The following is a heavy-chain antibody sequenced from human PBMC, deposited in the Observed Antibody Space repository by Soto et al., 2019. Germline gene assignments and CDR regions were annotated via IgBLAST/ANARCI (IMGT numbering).Heavy chain of an antibody. CDR2: INHSGST. Sequence: PSETLSLTCAVYGGSFSGYYWSWIRQPPGKGLEWIGEINHSGSTNYNPSLKSRVTISVDTSKNQFSLKLSSVTAADTAVYYCASVGRLYYDFWSGYYREYYFDYWGQGTLVT. J-gene: IGHJ4*02. V-gene: IGHV4-34*01. CDR3: ASVGRLYYDFWSGYYREYYFDY. CDR1: GGSFSGYY. D-gene: IGHD3-3*01.